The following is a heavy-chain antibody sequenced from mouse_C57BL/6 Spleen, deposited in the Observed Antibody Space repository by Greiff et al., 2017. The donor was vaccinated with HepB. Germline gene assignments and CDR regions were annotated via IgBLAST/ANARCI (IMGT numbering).Heavy chain of an antibody. CDR3: ARSGPQGYGSSYWYFDV. D-gene: IGHD1-1*01. V-gene: IGHV1-64*01. CDR2: IHPNSGST. Sequence: QVQLQQPGAELVKPGASVKMSCKASGYTFTSYWITWVKQRPGQGLEWIGMIHPNSGSTNYNEKFKSKATLTVDKSSSTAYMQLSSLTSEDSAVYYCARSGPQGYGSSYWYFDVWGTGTTVTVSS. CDR1: GYTFTSYW. J-gene: IGHJ1*03.